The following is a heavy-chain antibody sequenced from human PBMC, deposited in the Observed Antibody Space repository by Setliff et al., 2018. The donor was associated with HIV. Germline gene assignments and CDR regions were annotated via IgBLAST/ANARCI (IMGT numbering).Heavy chain of an antibody. J-gene: IGHJ4*02. D-gene: IGHD5-18*01. Sequence: VASVKVSCKASGYTFTANSIHWVRQAPGQGLEWMGVINPTGGNTEYAQKFQGRVTFTRDTSTRTVYMELSSLAYEDTAVYYCARGHGYGGNDFFDHWGQGTLVTVS. CDR1: GYTFTANS. CDR3: ARGHGYGGNDFFDH. V-gene: IGHV1-46*01. CDR2: INPTGGNT.